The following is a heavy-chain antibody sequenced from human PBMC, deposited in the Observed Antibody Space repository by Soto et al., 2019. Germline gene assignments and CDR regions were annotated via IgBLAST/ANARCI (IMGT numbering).Heavy chain of an antibody. V-gene: IGHV3-23*01. CDR1: GFTSAYHA. D-gene: IGHD2-21*02. CDR2: ISSNGKNT. CDR3: AKDFSRDSFSQKPSCGGDCYTLDS. J-gene: IGHJ4*02. Sequence: PGGSLRLSCAASGFTSAYHAMNWVRQAPGKGLQWVSTISSNGKNTHYADSVKGRFIISSDNSSNTVDLQMNSLRVEDTAVYYCAKDFSRDSFSQKPSCGGDCYTLDSWGQGTQVTVSS.